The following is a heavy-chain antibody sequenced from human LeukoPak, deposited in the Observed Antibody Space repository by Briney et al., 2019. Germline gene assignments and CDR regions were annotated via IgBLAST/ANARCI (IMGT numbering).Heavy chain of an antibody. CDR1: GGSISCSSYY. Sequence: SETLSLTCTVSGGSISCSSYYWGWIRQPPGKGLEWIGTIYYSGNTYYNPSLKSRVTISVDTSKNQFSLKLSSVTAADTAVYYCAMTLGYCSGGSCYWAAFDIWGQGTMVTVSS. V-gene: IGHV4-39*01. J-gene: IGHJ3*02. CDR2: IYYSGNT. D-gene: IGHD2-15*01. CDR3: AMTLGYCSGGSCYWAAFDI.